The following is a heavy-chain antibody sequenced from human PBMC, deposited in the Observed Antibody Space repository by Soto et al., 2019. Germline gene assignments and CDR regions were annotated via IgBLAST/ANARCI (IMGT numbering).Heavy chain of an antibody. CDR1: GYTFTGCY. D-gene: IGHD3-22*01. CDR2: INPNSGGT. V-gene: IGHV1-2*02. J-gene: IGHJ5*02. CDR3: AKDYYDSSGYDNWFDP. Sequence: GASVKVSCKASGYTFTGCYMHWVRQAPGQGLEWMGWINPNSGGTNYAQKFQGRVTMTRDTSISTAYMELSRLRSDDTAVYYCAKDYYDSSGYDNWFDPWGQGTLVTVSS.